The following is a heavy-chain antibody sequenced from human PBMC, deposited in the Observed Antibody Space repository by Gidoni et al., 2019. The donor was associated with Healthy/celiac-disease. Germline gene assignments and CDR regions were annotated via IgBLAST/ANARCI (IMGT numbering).Heavy chain of an antibody. CDR2: ISSSSSYR. CDR3: ARGTGDSRAFDI. CDR1: GFSFSSYS. J-gene: IGHJ3*02. V-gene: IGHV3-21*01. Sequence: EVPLVESGGGLVKPGGSLRPSCAASGFSFSSYSMNWVRQAPGKGLEWVSSISSSSSYRDYADSVKGRFTISRDNAKNSLYLQMNSLRAEDRAVYYCARGTGDSRAFDIWGQGTMVTVSS. D-gene: IGHD3-22*01.